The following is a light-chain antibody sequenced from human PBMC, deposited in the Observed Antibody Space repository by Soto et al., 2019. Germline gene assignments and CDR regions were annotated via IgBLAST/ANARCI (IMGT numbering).Light chain of an antibody. J-gene: IGLJ3*02. CDR3: SSYSTSTTLV. Sequence: QSALTQPASVSGSPGQSITISCTGTSSDIGNYNYISWYQQHPGKAPELIIYDVTKRPSGVSNRFSGSKSDNTASLTISGLQAEDEADYFCSSYSTSTTLVFGGGTKLTVL. V-gene: IGLV2-14*03. CDR1: SSDIGNYNY. CDR2: DVT.